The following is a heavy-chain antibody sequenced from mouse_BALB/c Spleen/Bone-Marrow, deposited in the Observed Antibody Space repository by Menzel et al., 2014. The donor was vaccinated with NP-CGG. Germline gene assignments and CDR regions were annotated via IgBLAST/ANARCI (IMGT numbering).Heavy chain of an antibody. Sequence: EVQLQQSGPELVKPGASVKISCKASGYSFTGYYMHWVKQSHGNSLDWIGYIYPYNGVSSYSQKFKGKATLTVDKSSSTAYKELRSLTSDDSAVYYCESRGEYFDVWGAGTTVTVSS. CDR2: IYPYNGVS. CDR1: GYSFTGYY. J-gene: IGHJ1*01. CDR3: ESRGEYFDV. V-gene: IGHV1-31*01.